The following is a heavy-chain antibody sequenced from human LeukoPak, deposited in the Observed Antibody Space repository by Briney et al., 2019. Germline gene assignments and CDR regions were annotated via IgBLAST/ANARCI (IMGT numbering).Heavy chain of an antibody. CDR3: AREEDIVVVPAALYYYYMDV. CDR2: IYTSGST. CDR1: GGSISSGSYY. Sequence: PSETLSLTCTLSGGSISSGSYYWSWIRHPAGKGLEWIGRIYTSGSTNYNPSLKSRVTISVDTSKNQFSLKLSSVTAADTAVYYCAREEDIVVVPAALYYYYMDVWGKGTTVTVSS. V-gene: IGHV4-61*02. D-gene: IGHD2-2*01. J-gene: IGHJ6*03.